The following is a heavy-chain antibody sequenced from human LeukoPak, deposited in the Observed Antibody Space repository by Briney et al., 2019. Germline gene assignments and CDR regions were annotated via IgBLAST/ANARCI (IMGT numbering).Heavy chain of an antibody. CDR3: AKGTMVRGYDS. J-gene: IGHJ4*02. Sequence: GGSLRLSCAASGFTFSDSYMTWIRQAPGKGLEWVPYISSTAYTIFYADSVKGRFTISRDNAKNSLYLQMNSLRAKDTAIYYCAKGTMVRGYDSWGQGTLVTVSS. D-gene: IGHD3-10*01. CDR2: ISSTAYTI. CDR1: GFTFSDSY. V-gene: IGHV3-11*01.